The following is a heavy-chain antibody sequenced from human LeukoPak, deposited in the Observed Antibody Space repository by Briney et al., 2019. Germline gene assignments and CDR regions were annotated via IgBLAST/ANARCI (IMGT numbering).Heavy chain of an antibody. J-gene: IGHJ4*02. CDR3: AREGLRFLEWLFFFFDY. CDR2: ISYDGSNK. Sequence: GRSLRLSCAAPGFTFSSYAMHWVRQAPGKGLEWVAVISYDGSNKYYADSVKGRFTISRDNSKNTLYLQMNSLRAEDTAVYYCAREGLRFLEWLFFFFDYWGQGTLVTVSS. V-gene: IGHV3-30-3*01. CDR1: GFTFSSYA. D-gene: IGHD3-3*01.